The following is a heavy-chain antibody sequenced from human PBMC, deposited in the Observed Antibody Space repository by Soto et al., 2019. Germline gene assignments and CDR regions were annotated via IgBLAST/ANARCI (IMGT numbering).Heavy chain of an antibody. CDR3: ARDWGSGWHYGMDV. Sequence: VQLVESGGGLVKPGGSLRLSCAASGFTFSSYSRTGVGQAPGKGLEWVSSISSSSSYIYYADSVKGRFTISRDNAKNSLYLQMNSLRAEDTAVYYCARDWGSGWHYGMDVWGQGTTVTVSS. D-gene: IGHD6-19*01. CDR2: ISSSSSYI. J-gene: IGHJ6*02. CDR1: GFTFSSYS. V-gene: IGHV3-21*01.